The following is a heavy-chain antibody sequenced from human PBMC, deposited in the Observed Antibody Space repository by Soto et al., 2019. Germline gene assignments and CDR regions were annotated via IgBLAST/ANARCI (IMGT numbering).Heavy chain of an antibody. CDR1: GGSISSYY. J-gene: IGHJ4*02. D-gene: IGHD2-15*01. CDR2: IYYSGST. CDR3: ARHVYCSGGSCTYYFDY. Sequence: SETLSLTCTVSGGSISSYYWSWIRQPPGKGLEWIGYIYYSGSTNYNPSLKSRVTISVDTSKNQFSLKLSSVTAADTAVYYCARHVYCSGGSCTYYFDYWGQGTLVTVSS. V-gene: IGHV4-59*08.